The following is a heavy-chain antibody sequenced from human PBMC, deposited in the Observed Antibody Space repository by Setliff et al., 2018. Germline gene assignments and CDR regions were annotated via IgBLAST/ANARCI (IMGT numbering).Heavy chain of an antibody. CDR3: ARDGGGDSDAFDI. CDR2: INPNSGGT. J-gene: IGHJ3*02. Sequence: GASVKVSCKASGYTFTGYYMHWVRQAPGQGLEWMGWINPNSGGTNYAQKFQGRVTMTSDTSISTAYMELGRLRSDGTAVYFCARDGGGDSDAFDIWGQGTMVTVSS. V-gene: IGHV1-2*02. D-gene: IGHD3-16*01. CDR1: GYTFTGYY.